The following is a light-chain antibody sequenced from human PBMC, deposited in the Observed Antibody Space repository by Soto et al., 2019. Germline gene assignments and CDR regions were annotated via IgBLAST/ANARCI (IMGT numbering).Light chain of an antibody. Sequence: EIVMTPSPAPLSVSQGDSATLSCRASQSIAITVAWYQQKPGQAPRLLIYGPSTRVTGIPARFSGSGSGTEFTLTISSLQSEDFAIYYCQQYNNWLRGTFGQGTKLEIK. CDR2: GPS. J-gene: IGKJ2*02. CDR1: QSIAIT. V-gene: IGKV3-15*01. CDR3: QQYNNWLRGT.